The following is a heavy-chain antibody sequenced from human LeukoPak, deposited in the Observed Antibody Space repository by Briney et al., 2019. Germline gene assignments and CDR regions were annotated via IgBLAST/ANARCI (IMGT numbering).Heavy chain of an antibody. CDR1: GFPFSSYN. CDR2: ISGSGRTI. D-gene: IGHD3-10*01. J-gene: IGHJ3*02. CDR3: ARDRAWASDI. V-gene: IGHV3-48*02. Sequence: GGSLRLSCAASGFPFSSYNMDWVRQAPGKGLEWVSYISGSGRTIDYADSVRGRFTISRDNAKDSLYRQMNSLRDEDTAVYYCARDRAWASDIWGQGTMVTVSS.